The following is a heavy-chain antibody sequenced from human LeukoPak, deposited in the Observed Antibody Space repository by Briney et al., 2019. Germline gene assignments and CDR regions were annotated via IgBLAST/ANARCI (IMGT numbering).Heavy chain of an antibody. CDR1: GFTFSSYG. CDR2: IYGGGGT. V-gene: IGHV3-66*02. J-gene: IGHJ4*02. Sequence: GGSLRLSCAASGFTFSSYGMNWVRQAPGKGLEWVSVIYGGGGTVYADSVKGRFTISRDNSKNTLYLQMNSLRAEDTAVYYCARDQRYDILTGYSYYFDYWGQGTLVTVSS. CDR3: ARDQRYDILTGYSYYFDY. D-gene: IGHD3-9*01.